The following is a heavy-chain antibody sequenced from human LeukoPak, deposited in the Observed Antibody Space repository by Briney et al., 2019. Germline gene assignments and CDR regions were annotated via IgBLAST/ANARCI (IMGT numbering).Heavy chain of an antibody. CDR3: AKKEYSSSSIFDLDY. CDR2: ISSSSSYI. CDR1: GFTFSSYS. Sequence: PGGSLRLSCAASGFTFSSYSMNWVRQAPGKGLEWVSSISSSSSYIYYADSVKGRFTISRDNAKSSLYLQMNSLRAEDTAVYYCAKKEYSSSSIFDLDYWGQGTLVTVSS. V-gene: IGHV3-21*01. D-gene: IGHD6-6*01. J-gene: IGHJ4*02.